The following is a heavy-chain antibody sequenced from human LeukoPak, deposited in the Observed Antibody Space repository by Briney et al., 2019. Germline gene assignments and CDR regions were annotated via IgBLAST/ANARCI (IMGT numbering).Heavy chain of an antibody. D-gene: IGHD3-10*01. J-gene: IGHJ4*02. CDR2: INHSGST. Sequence: PSETLSLTCAVYGGSFSGYYWSWIRQPPGKGLEWIGEINHSGSTNYNPSLKSRVTISVDTSKNQFSLELSSVTAADTAVYYCARGLGSRYYGSGSSYYFDYWGQGTLVTVSS. CDR3: ARGLGSRYYGSGSSYYFDY. V-gene: IGHV4-34*01. CDR1: GGSFSGYY.